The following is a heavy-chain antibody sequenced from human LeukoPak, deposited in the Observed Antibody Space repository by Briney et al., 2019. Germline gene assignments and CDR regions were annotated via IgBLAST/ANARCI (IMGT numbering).Heavy chain of an antibody. CDR3: AKDLERIYYDSSGLTDY. J-gene: IGHJ4*02. V-gene: IGHV3-30*02. D-gene: IGHD3-22*01. CDR2: IRYDGSNK. Sequence: GGSLRLSCAASGFTFSSYGMHWVRQAPGKGLEWVAFIRYDGSNKYYADSVKGRFTISRDNSKNTLYLQMNSLRAEDTAVYYCAKDLERIYYDSSGLTDYWGQGTLVTVSS. CDR1: GFTFSSYG.